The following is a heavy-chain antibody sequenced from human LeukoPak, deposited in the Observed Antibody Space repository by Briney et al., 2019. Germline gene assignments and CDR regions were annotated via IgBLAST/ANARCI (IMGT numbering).Heavy chain of an antibody. CDR3: AKDTVLAVAGPPMGPAYYYYYMDV. CDR2: ISSSGSTI. Sequence: PGGSLRLSCAASGLSFRSYEINWVRQAPGKGLEWVSYISSSGSTIYYADSVKGRFTISRDNAKNSLYLQMNSLRAEDTALYYCAKDTVLAVAGPPMGPAYYYYYMDVWGKGTTVTVSS. V-gene: IGHV3-48*03. J-gene: IGHJ6*03. CDR1: GLSFRSYE. D-gene: IGHD6-19*01.